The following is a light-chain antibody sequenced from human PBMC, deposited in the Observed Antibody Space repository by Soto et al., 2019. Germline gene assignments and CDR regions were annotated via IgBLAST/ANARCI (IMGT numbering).Light chain of an antibody. Sequence: IVLTQSPGTLSLSPGERATLSCRASQSVASSYLAWYQQKPGQAPRLLIYGASRRADGIPDKFGGSGSGAYFTLTISRLEAEDFAVYYCQQFGNSQYTFGQGTKLELK. J-gene: IGKJ2*01. CDR3: QQFGNSQYT. V-gene: IGKV3-20*01. CDR1: QSVASSY. CDR2: GAS.